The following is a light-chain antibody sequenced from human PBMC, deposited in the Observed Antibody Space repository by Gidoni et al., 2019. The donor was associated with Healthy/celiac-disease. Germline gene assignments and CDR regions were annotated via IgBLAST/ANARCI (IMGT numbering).Light chain of an antibody. CDR2: GAS. J-gene: IGKJ4*01. Sequence: EIVLTQSPGTLSLSPGERATLSCRASQSVSSNFLAWYQQQPGQAPRLLIYGASSRATGIPDRFSGSGSGTDFTLTISRLEPEDFAVYFCQQYGSSPLTFGGGTKVAIK. CDR1: QSVSSNF. CDR3: QQYGSSPLT. V-gene: IGKV3-20*01.